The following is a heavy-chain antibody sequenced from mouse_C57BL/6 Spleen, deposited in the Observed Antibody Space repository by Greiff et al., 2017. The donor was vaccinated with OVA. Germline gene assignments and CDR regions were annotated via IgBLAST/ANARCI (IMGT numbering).Heavy chain of an antibody. V-gene: IGHV1-50*01. Sequence: VQLQQSGAELVKPGASVKLSCKASGYTFTSYWMQWVKQRPGQGLEWIGEIDPSDSYTNYNQKFKGKATLTVDTSSSTAYMQLSSLTSEDSAVYYCGLLRGTWFAYWGQGTLVTVSA. CDR2: IDPSDSYT. J-gene: IGHJ3*01. D-gene: IGHD1-1*01. CDR1: GYTFTSYW. CDR3: GLLRGTWFAY.